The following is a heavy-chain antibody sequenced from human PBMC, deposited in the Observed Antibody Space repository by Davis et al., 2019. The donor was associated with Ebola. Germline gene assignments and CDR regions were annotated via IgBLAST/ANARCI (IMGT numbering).Heavy chain of an antibody. CDR3: ARDSSSGMNRNGGMEV. J-gene: IGHJ6*02. Sequence: SVHVSCKASGYTFTSYDINWVRQATAQGLEWMGRIIPLLGIANYAQKFQGRVTITADKSTSTAYIELSSLRSEDTAVYYCARDSSSGMNRNGGMEVWGQGTTVTVSS. CDR2: IIPLLGIA. D-gene: IGHD6-19*01. CDR1: GYTFTSYD. V-gene: IGHV1-69*04.